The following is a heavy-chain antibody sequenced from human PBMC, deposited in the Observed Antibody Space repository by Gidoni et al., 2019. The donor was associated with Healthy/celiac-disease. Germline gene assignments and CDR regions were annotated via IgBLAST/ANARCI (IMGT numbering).Heavy chain of an antibody. Sequence: QVQLQESGPGLVKPSQTLSLTCTVSGGSISSGGYYWSWIRQHPGKGLEWIGYIYYSGSTYYNPSLKSRVTISVDTSKNQFSLKLSSVTAADTAVYYCARSTTVVIVRKNNWFDPWGQGTLVTVSS. V-gene: IGHV4-31*03. CDR2: IYYSGST. J-gene: IGHJ5*02. CDR3: ARSTTVVIVRKNNWFDP. D-gene: IGHD4-17*01. CDR1: GGSISSGGYY.